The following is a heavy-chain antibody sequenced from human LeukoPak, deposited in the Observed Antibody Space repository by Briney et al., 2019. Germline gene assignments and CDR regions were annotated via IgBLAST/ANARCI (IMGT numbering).Heavy chain of an antibody. CDR2: INTDGSGT. D-gene: IGHD3-10*01. CDR1: GFSFTSYW. V-gene: IGHV3-74*01. Sequence: GGSLRLSCAASGFSFTSYWMHWVRQAPGKGLVWISCINTDGSGTTYEDSVKGRFTISRDNAKNTLYLQMNGLRAEDTAVYYCTRAYDSGTYSSFDYWGQGTLVTVSS. CDR3: TRAYDSGTYSSFDY. J-gene: IGHJ4*02.